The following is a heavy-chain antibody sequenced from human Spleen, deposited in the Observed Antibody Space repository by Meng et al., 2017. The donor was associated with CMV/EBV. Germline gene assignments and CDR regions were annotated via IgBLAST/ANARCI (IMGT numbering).Heavy chain of an antibody. CDR1: GFTVSSNY. V-gene: IGHV3-53*01. CDR3: AKEDISSWMVDY. D-gene: IGHD6-13*01. Sequence: GGSLRLSCAASGFTVSSNYMSWVRQAPGKGLEWVSVIYSGGSTYDADSVKGRFTISRDNSRNTLYLQMNSLRAEDTALYYCAKEDISSWMVDYWGQGTLVTVSS. CDR2: IYSGGST. J-gene: IGHJ4*02.